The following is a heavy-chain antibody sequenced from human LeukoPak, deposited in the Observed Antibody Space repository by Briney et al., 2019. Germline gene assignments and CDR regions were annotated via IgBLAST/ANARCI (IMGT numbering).Heavy chain of an antibody. D-gene: IGHD2-2*01. V-gene: IGHV3-30*04. CDR2: ISYDGSNK. CDR1: GFTFSSYA. J-gene: IGHJ4*02. Sequence: GGSLRLSCAASGFTFSSYAMHWVRQAPGKGLEWMTAISYDGSNKHYAESVKGRFTISRDNSKNTLYLQMNSLRAEDTAVYYCARYRCSSTSCYAHLDYWGQGTLVTVSS. CDR3: ARYRCSSTSCYAHLDY.